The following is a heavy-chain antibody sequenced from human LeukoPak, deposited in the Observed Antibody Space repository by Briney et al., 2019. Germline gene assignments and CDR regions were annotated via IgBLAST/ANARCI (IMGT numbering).Heavy chain of an antibody. V-gene: IGHV5-51*01. CDR2: IFPGDSDT. Sequence: GESLKISCKASGYTFTNYWIGWVRLMPGKGLEWMGIIFPGDSDTKYSPAFQGQVTISADKSISTAYLQWSSLKASDTAMYYCARRLAGDDAFDIWGQGTMVTVSS. D-gene: IGHD7-27*01. CDR1: GYTFTNYW. CDR3: ARRLAGDDAFDI. J-gene: IGHJ3*02.